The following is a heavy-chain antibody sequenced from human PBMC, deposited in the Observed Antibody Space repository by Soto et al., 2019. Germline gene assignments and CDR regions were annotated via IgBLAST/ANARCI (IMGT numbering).Heavy chain of an antibody. J-gene: IGHJ6*03. D-gene: IGHD3-3*01. CDR3: AKGSFTHYDFWSGYPNYYYMDV. CDR2: ISGSGGST. V-gene: IGHV3-23*01. CDR1: GFTFSSYA. Sequence: GGSLRLSCAASGFTFSSYAMSWVRQAPGKGLEWVSAISGSGGSTYYADSVKGRFTISRDNSKNTLYLQMNSLRAEDTAVYYCAKGSFTHYDFWSGYPNYYYMDVWGKGTTVTVSS.